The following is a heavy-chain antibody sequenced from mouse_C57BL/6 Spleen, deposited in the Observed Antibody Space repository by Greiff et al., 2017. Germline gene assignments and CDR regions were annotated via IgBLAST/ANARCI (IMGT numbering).Heavy chain of an antibody. CDR2: INPSSGYT. V-gene: IGHV1-4*01. CDR3: AREEDSNYFDY. Sequence: QVQLKQSGAELARPGASVKMSCKASGYTFTSYTMHWVKQRPGQGLEWIGYINPSSGYTKYNQKFKDKATLTADKSSSTAYMQLSSLTSEDSAVYYCAREEDSNYFDYWGQGTTLTVSS. CDR1: GYTFTSYT. J-gene: IGHJ2*01.